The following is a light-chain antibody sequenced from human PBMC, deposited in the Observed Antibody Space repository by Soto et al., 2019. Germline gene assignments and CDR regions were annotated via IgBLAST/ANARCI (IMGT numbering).Light chain of an antibody. CDR1: QSVSSK. Sequence: EIVLTQSPGTLSVSPGERATLSCRASQSVSSKLAWFQQKPGQAPRLLIYGASTRATGIPARFSGSGSGTEFTLTINSLQPEDFAVYYCQQYNNWPHTFGQGTKLEIK. J-gene: IGKJ2*01. CDR3: QQYNNWPHT. V-gene: IGKV3-15*01. CDR2: GAS.